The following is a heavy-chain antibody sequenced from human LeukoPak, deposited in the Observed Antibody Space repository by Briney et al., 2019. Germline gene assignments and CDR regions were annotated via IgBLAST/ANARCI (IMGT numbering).Heavy chain of an antibody. CDR3: ARAYSSGWLTYWFDP. CDR2: INPNGGGT. D-gene: IGHD6-19*01. Sequence: ASVKVSCKASGYTFTGYCMHWVRQAPGQGLEWMGWINPNGGGTNYAQKFQGRVTMTRDTSISTAYMELSRLRSDDTAVYYCARAYSSGWLTYWFDPWGQGTLVTVSS. CDR1: GYTFTGYC. J-gene: IGHJ5*02. V-gene: IGHV1-2*02.